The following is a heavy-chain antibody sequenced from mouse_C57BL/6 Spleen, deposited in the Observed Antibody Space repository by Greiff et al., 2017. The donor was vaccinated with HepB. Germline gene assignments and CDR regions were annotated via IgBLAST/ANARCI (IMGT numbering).Heavy chain of an antibody. CDR2: ISGGGGNT. CDR1: GFTFSSYT. D-gene: IGHD4-1*01. Sequence: DVQRVESGGGLVKPGGSLKLSCAASGFTFSSYTMSWVRQTPEKRLEWVATISGGGGNTYYPDSVKGRFTISRDNAKNTLYLQMSSLRSEDTALYYCARRDWDGSYFDYWGQGTTLTVSS. CDR3: ARRDWDGSYFDY. V-gene: IGHV5-9*01. J-gene: IGHJ2*01.